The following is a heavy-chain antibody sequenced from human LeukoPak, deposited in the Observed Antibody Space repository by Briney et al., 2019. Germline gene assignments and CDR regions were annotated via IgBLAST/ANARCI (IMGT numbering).Heavy chain of an antibody. V-gene: IGHV3-23*01. Sequence: GGSLRLPCAVSGFTLTNHGVSWVRQAPGKGLEWVSIITGTGGRYYGDSVKGRFILSRDNSKNTVYMQMSSLRAEDTATYYCAKDYCRDGNCPFPFLDSWGREPWSPSPQ. J-gene: IGHJ4*02. CDR3: AKDYCRDGNCPFPFLDS. CDR2: ITGTGGR. CDR1: GFTLTNHG. D-gene: IGHD2-15*01.